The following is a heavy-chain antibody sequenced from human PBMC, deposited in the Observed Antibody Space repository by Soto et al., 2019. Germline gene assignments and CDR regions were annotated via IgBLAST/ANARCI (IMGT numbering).Heavy chain of an antibody. CDR1: GASVSSGSYF. CDR2: IYYSGST. CDR3: ARVSVGATRLCDY. D-gene: IGHD1-26*01. Sequence: EALSVMANVSGASVSSGSYFRSSIRRPPGKGLEWIGYIYYSGSTNYTPSLKSRVTISVDTSKNQFSLKLSSVAAADKAVYYCARVSVGATRLCDYWGQGTQVTVSP. J-gene: IGHJ4*02. V-gene: IGHV4-61*01.